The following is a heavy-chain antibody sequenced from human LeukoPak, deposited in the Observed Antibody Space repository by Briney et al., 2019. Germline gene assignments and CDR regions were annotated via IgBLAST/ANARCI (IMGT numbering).Heavy chain of an antibody. CDR2: IFQRGYS. D-gene: IGHD1-1*01. J-gene: IGHJ5*02. CDR1: GYSISSGYY. V-gene: IGHV4-38-2*01. CDR3: AGDKETTGNGRPNWFDP. Sequence: SETLSLTCAVSGYSISSGYYWGWIRQPPGKGLQWIGSIFQRGYSYYNPSLKSRVTISVDTSRNQFSLKLSSVTAADTAVYYCAGDKETTGNGRPNWFDPGAREPWSPSPQ.